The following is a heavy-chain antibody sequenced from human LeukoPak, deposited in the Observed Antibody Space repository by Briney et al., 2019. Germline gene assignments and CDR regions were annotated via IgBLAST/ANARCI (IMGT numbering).Heavy chain of an antibody. CDR2: ISYDGSNK. Sequence: GGSLRLSCAASGFTFSSYAMHWVRQAPGKGLEWVAVISYDGSNKYYADSVKGRFTISRDNSKNTLYLQMNSLRAEDTAVYYCARDHPVGALDYWGQGTLVTVSS. CDR1: GFTFSSYA. J-gene: IGHJ4*02. CDR3: ARDHPVGALDY. V-gene: IGHV3-30-3*01. D-gene: IGHD1-26*01.